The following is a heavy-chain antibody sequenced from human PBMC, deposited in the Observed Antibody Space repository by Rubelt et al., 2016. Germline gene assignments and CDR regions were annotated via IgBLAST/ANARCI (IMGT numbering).Heavy chain of an antibody. D-gene: IGHD3-22*01. J-gene: IGHJ4*02. CDR2: ISGSGGST. Sequence: MSWVRQAPGKGLEWVSAISGSGGSTYYADSVKGRFTISRDNAKNSLYLQMNSLRAEDTAVYYCARDWKSDHYYDSSGYHGWGQGTLVTVSS. CDR3: ARDWKSDHYYDSSGYHG. V-gene: IGHV3-23*01.